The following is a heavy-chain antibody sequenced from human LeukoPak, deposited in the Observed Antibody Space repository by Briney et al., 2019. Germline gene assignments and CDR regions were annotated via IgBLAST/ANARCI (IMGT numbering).Heavy chain of an antibody. CDR3: ARVRLVTVTTDGMDV. J-gene: IGHJ6*02. Sequence: SETLSLTCAVYGGSFSGYYWSWIRQPPGKGLEWIGEINHSGSTNYNPSLESRVTISVDTSKNQFSLKLSSVTAADTAVYYCARVRLVTVTTDGMDVWGQGTTVTVSS. D-gene: IGHD4-17*01. CDR1: GGSFSGYY. V-gene: IGHV4-34*01. CDR2: INHSGST.